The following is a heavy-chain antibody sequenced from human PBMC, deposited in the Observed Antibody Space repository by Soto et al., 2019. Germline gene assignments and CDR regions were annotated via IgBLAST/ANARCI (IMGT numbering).Heavy chain of an antibody. V-gene: IGHV1-46*01. CDR3: ARDLIAVAGTNYYYGMDV. CDR1: GYIYIIYY. D-gene: IGHD6-19*01. Sequence: ASVNVSCKASGYIYIIYYRHCVRKAPRQGLEWMGIINPNSGNTNYAQKFQGRVTITRDTSASTAYMELSSLRSEDTAVYYCARDLIAVAGTNYYYGMDVWGQGTTVTVSS. CDR2: INPNSGNT. J-gene: IGHJ6*02.